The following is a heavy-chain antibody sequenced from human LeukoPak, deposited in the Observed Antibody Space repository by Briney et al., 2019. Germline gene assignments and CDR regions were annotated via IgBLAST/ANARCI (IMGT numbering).Heavy chain of an antibody. D-gene: IGHD3-22*01. CDR3: VKDARGAYYDSCDY. CDR2: ISYDGSNK. Sequence: GGSLRLSCAASGFTFSSYGMHWVRQAPGKGLEWVAVISYDGSNKYYADSVKGRFTISRDNSKNTLYLQMNSLRAEDTAVYYCVKDARGAYYDSCDYWGQGTLVTVSS. J-gene: IGHJ4*02. CDR1: GFTFSSYG. V-gene: IGHV3-30*18.